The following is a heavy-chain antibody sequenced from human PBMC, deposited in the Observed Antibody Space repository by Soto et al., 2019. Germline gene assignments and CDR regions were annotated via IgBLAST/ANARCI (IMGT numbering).Heavy chain of an antibody. CDR3: AYSSGWWRLDV. CDR2: KHHSGST. D-gene: IGHD6-19*01. Sequence: QVHLQESGPGLVKPSETLSLTCGVSGGSINTGYWWTWVRQPPGKGLEWIGEKHHSGSTNYNLSLKSRVSSSLDKSKNQFSLILSSVTAADTAVYYCAYSSGWWRLDVWGQGTTVTVSS. V-gene: IGHV4-4*02. J-gene: IGHJ6*02. CDR1: GGSINTGYW.